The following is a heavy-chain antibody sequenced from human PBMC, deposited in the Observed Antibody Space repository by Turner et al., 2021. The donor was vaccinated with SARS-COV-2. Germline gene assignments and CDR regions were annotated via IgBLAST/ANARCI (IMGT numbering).Heavy chain of an antibody. V-gene: IGHV3-30*18. CDR1: GFTFSSYG. Sequence: QVQLVESGGGVVQPGRSLRLSFAASGFTFSSYGMHWVRQAPGKGLEWVAVISYDGSNKYYADSVKGRFTISRDNSKNTLYLQMNSLRAEDTAVYYCAKDMEQLVPLFDYWGQGTLVTVSS. J-gene: IGHJ4*02. CDR3: AKDMEQLVPLFDY. CDR2: ISYDGSNK. D-gene: IGHD6-13*01.